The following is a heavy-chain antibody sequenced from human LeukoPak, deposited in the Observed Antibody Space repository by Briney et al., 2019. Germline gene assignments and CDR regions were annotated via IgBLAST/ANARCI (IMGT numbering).Heavy chain of an antibody. J-gene: IGHJ5*02. CDR2: IIPIFGTA. CDR1: GGTFSSYA. CDR3: ARADSSGYPGTPNIDP. Sequence: SVKVSCKASGGTFSSYAISWVRQAPGQGLEWMGGIIPIFGTANYAQKFQGRVTITADESTSTAYMELSSLRSEDTAVYYCARADSSGYPGTPNIDPWGQGTLVTVSS. D-gene: IGHD3-22*01. V-gene: IGHV1-69*01.